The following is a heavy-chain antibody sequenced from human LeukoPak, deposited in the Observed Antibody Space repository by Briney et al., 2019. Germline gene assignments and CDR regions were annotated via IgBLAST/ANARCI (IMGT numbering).Heavy chain of an antibody. CDR3: ASGREYYDILTGYFDY. J-gene: IGHJ4*02. Sequence: GGSLRLSCTASGFTFSSYSMNWVRQAPGKGLEWVSYISSSSSTIYYADSVKGRFTISRDNAKNSLYLQMNSLRAEDTAVYYCASGREYYDILTGYFDYWGQGTLVTVSS. V-gene: IGHV3-48*01. CDR1: GFTFSSYS. D-gene: IGHD3-9*01. CDR2: ISSSSSTI.